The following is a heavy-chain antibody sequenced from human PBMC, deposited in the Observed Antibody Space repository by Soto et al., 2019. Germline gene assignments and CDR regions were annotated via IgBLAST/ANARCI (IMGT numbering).Heavy chain of an antibody. CDR2: INHSGST. V-gene: IGHV4-34*01. J-gene: IGHJ4*02. CDR3: ARGGRTYSSSWYAY. D-gene: IGHD6-13*01. Sequence: PSETLSLTCAVYGGSFSGYYWSWIRQPPGKGLEWIGEINHSGSTNYNPSLKSRVTISVDTSKNQFSLKLSSVTAADTAVYYCARGGRTYSSSWYAYWGQGTLVTVSS. CDR1: GGSFSGYY.